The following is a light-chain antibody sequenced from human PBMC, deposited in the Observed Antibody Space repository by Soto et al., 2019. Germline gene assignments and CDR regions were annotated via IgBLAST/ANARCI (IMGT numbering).Light chain of an antibody. CDR3: QQYNNWPPWT. CDR1: QSVSSN. CDR2: GAS. V-gene: IGKV3-15*01. Sequence: EIVRTQSPATLFVSPGERATLSCRASQSVSSNLAWYQQKPGQAPRLLIYGASTRATGIPARFSGSGSGTEFTLTISSLQSEDFAVYYCQQYNNWPPWTFGQGTKVEIK. J-gene: IGKJ1*01.